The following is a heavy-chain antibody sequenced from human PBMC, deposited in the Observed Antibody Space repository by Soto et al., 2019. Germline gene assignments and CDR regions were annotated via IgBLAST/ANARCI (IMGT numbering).Heavy chain of an antibody. J-gene: IGHJ6*02. Sequence: VQLVESGGALVKPGESLRLSCAASGFSFSSAWMSWVRQAPGKGLEWVGRIKGKTDGGTADYAAPVKGRFTISRNDSKNTLYVQMNSLKTEDTAVYYCTAGVEITATQYDMDVWGQGTTVTVSS. CDR2: IKGKTDGGTA. CDR3: TAGVEITATQYDMDV. V-gene: IGHV3-15*02. D-gene: IGHD1-20*01. CDR1: GFSFSSAW.